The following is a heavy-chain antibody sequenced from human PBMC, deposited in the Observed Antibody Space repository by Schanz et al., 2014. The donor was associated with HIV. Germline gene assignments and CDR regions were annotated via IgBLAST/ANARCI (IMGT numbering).Heavy chain of an antibody. J-gene: IGHJ3*02. V-gene: IGHV3-30*18. CDR2: ISYDGKYK. CDR1: GFTFNSYG. CDR3: AKENPIYYYAHGGPFDI. D-gene: IGHD3-10*01. Sequence: QVQVVESGGGVVQPERSLRLSCAASGFTFNSYGMLWVRQAPGKGLEWVALISYDGKYKFYGDSVKGRFTISRDNSKNTLYLQMTSLRVEDTAIYYCAKENPIYYYAHGGPFDIWGQGTRLIVSS.